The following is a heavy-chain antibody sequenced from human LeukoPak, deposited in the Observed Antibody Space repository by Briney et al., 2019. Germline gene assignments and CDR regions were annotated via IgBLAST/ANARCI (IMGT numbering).Heavy chain of an antibody. Sequence: XESLQISCQGFGSIFTTYWIGGGRPPPGKGLECMGIVYPGGSITHYSPSFQGQVPISADKSTSTAYLQWSSLKASDTAMYYCACRKYFSTWSDHWGQGTLVTVSS. CDR1: GSIFTTYW. CDR2: VYPGGSIT. V-gene: IGHV5-51*01. D-gene: IGHD1-14*01. J-gene: IGHJ5*02. CDR3: ACRKYFSTWSDH.